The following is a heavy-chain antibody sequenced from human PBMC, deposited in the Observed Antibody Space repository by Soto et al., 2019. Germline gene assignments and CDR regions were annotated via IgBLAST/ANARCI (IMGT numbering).Heavy chain of an antibody. J-gene: IGHJ4*02. CDR1: GFTFSSYG. V-gene: IGHV3-30*18. Sequence: GGSLRLSCAASGFTFSSYGMHWVRQAPGKGLEWVAVISYDGSNKYYADSVKGRFTISRDNSKNTLYLQMNSLRAEDTDVYYCAKDVLLLWFGASDYWDQGTLVTVSS. CDR3: AKDVLLLWFGASDY. CDR2: ISYDGSNK. D-gene: IGHD3-10*01.